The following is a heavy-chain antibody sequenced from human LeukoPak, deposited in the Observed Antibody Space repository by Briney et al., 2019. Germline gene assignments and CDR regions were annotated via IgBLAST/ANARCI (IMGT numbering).Heavy chain of an antibody. J-gene: IGHJ4*02. Sequence: GGSLRLSCAASGFTFSSYAMSWVRQAPGKGLEGVSAISGSGGSIYYADSVKGRFTISRDNSKNTLDLQMNSLRAADTAVYYCAKAPSAPAARYPYYFDYWGQGTLVTVSS. CDR3: AKAPSAPAARYPYYFDY. V-gene: IGHV3-23*01. D-gene: IGHD1-26*01. CDR2: ISGSGGSI. CDR1: GFTFSSYA.